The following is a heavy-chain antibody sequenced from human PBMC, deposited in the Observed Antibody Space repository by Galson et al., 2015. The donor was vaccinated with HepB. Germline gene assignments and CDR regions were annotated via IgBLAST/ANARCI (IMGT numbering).Heavy chain of an antibody. V-gene: IGHV3-23*01. CDR2: ISGSGGRT. J-gene: IGHJ4*02. Sequence: SLRLSCAASGFTFSSYAMSWVRQAPGKGLEWVSTISGSGGRTYFLDSVKGRFTISRDNSKNTLYLQMTSLKAEETAVYYCAKDGVGTPYPVSFDYWGQGTLVTVSS. CDR3: AKDGVGTPYPVSFDY. CDR1: GFTFSSYA. D-gene: IGHD1/OR15-1a*01.